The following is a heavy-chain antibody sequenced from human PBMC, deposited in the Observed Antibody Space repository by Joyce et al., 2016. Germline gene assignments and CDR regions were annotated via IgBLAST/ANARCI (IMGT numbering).Heavy chain of an antibody. Sequence: QVQLQESGPGLVKPSQTLSLICTVSGGSINNNNYYWSWIRQPAGKGLEWIGRIHGSGSTTYTPSLKSRVTISIDTPKKQISLKVTSVTAADTAVYYCAREAVYTTYYYGMDVWGQGTTVTVSS. V-gene: IGHV4-61*02. D-gene: IGHD2-2*02. CDR2: IHGSGST. CDR3: AREAVYTTYYYGMDV. J-gene: IGHJ6*02. CDR1: GGSINNNNYY.